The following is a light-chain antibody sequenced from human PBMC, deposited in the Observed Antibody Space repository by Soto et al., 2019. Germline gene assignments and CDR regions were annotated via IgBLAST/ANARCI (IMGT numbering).Light chain of an antibody. CDR2: GAS. CDR1: LSVSNNY. V-gene: IGKV3-20*01. CDR3: QQYGRSPLT. J-gene: IGKJ4*01. Sequence: EVVLTQSPGTLSLSPGEGATLSCRASLSVSNNYLAWYQQKPGQAPRLLMYGASDRAAGIPDRFSGSGSGTEFTLTFSSLEPEDFAVYYCQQYGRSPLTFGGGTKVEIK.